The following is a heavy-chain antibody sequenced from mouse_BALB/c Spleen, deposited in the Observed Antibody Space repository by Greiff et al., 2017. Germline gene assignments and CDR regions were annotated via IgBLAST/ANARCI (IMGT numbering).Heavy chain of an antibody. V-gene: IGHV5-9-3*01. CDR3: ARSYLLYAMDY. D-gene: IGHD6-5*01. J-gene: IGHJ4*01. CDR1: GFTFSSYA. CDR2: ISSGGSYT. Sequence: DVQLVESGGGLVKPGGSLKLSCAASGFTFSSYAMSWVRQTPEKRLEWVATISSGGSYTYYPDSVKGRFTISRDNAKNTLYLQMSSLRSEDTAMYYCARSYLLYAMDYWGQGTSVTVSS.